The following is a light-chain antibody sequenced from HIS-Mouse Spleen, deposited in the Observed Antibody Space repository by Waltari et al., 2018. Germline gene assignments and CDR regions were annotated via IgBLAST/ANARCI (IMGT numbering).Light chain of an antibody. CDR1: SSDVGGSNY. Sequence: QSALTQPPSASGSPGQSVPISCTGTSSDVGGSNYVSWYQQPPGKAPKLMIYEVSKRPSGVPDRFSGSKSGNTASLTVSGLQAEDEADYYCSSYAGSNNLGVFGGGTKLTVL. CDR3: SSYAGSNNLGV. V-gene: IGLV2-8*01. J-gene: IGLJ2*01. CDR2: EVS.